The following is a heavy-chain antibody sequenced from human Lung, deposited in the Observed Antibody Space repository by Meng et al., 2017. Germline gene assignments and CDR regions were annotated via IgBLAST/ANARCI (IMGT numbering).Heavy chain of an antibody. J-gene: IGHJ4*02. CDR1: GGSFSDYY. CDR2: INHSGST. CDR3: ARGPTTMAHDFDY. V-gene: IGHV4-34*01. Sequence: QVKLQQWGAGLLKPAVTLSLTCVVSGGSFSDYYWSWIRQPPGKGREWIGEINHSGSTNYNPYLESRATISVDTSQNNLSLKLSSVTAADSAVYYCARGPTTMAHDFDYWGQGTLVTVSS. D-gene: IGHD4-11*01.